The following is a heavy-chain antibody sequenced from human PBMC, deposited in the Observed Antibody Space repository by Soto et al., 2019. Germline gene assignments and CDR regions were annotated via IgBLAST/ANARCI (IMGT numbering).Heavy chain of an antibody. Sequence: SETLSLTFTVSGGSISSYYWSWIRQPPGKGLEWIGYIYYSGSTNYNPSLKSRVTISVDTSKNQFSLKLSSVTAADTAVYYCTRQSDYSGYDLVWFDPWGQGTLVTVSS. V-gene: IGHV4-59*08. CDR3: TRQSDYSGYDLVWFDP. D-gene: IGHD5-12*01. CDR1: GGSISSYY. CDR2: IYYSGST. J-gene: IGHJ5*02.